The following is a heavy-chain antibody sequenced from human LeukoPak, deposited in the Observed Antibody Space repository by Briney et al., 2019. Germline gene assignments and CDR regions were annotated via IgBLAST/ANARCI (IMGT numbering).Heavy chain of an antibody. J-gene: IGHJ4*02. CDR3: SREGFYYNSSGYYY. D-gene: IGHD3-22*01. CDR2: ISSSSSYI. CDR1: GFTFSSYW. V-gene: IGHV3-21*01. Sequence: GGSLRLSCAVSGFTFSSYWMTWVRQAPGKGLEWVSSISSSSSYISYVDSVKGRFTISRDNAKNSVYLQMNSLTAEDTAIYFLSREGFYYNSSGYYYWGQGTLVTVSS.